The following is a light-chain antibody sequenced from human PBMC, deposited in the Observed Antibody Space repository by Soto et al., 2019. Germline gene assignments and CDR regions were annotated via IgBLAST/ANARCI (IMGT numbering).Light chain of an antibody. V-gene: IGKV1-9*01. Sequence: DIQLTQSPSFLSASVGDRVTITCRASQGISSYLAWYQQKPGKAPNLLIYAASALQSGVPSRFGGSGSGTEFTLTISSLQPEDFATYYCQQLNTYPITFGQGTRLEIK. CDR1: QGISSY. CDR2: AAS. J-gene: IGKJ5*01. CDR3: QQLNTYPIT.